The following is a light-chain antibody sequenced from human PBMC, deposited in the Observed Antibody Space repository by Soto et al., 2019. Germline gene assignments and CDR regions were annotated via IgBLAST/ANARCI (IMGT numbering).Light chain of an antibody. V-gene: IGKV3-20*01. CDR3: QQYGSSPYT. CDR1: QSVSSSY. J-gene: IGKJ2*01. Sequence: EIVLTQSPGTLSLSPGERATLSCRASQSVSSSYLAWYQQKPGQAPRLLIYGASSRATGIPDRFSGSVSGTDFTLIISSLEPEDFAVYYFQQYGSSPYTFGQGTKLEIK. CDR2: GAS.